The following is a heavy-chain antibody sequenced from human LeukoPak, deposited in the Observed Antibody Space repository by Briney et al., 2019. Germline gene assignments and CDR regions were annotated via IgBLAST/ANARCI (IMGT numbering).Heavy chain of an antibody. V-gene: IGHV4-59*08. J-gene: IGHJ4*02. CDR3: ARWYCSRGTCYYRDY. D-gene: IGHD2-2*01. CDR2: IYYNGRT. Sequence: SETLSLTCAVSGGSISSYYWSWIRQSPGRGLEYIGHIYYNGRTDYNPSLKSRVTFSVDTSRNQFSLKLNSVTAADTAVYFCARWYCSRGTCYYRDYWGQGTLVTVSS. CDR1: GGSISSYY.